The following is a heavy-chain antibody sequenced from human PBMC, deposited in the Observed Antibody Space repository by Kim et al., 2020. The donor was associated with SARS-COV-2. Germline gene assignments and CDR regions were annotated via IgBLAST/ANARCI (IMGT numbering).Heavy chain of an antibody. V-gene: IGHV3-21*01. CDR3: ARGTREYCSGGSCYSGGYDY. Sequence: GGSLRLSCAASGFTFSSYSMNWVRQAPGKGLEWVSSISSSSSYIYYADSVKGRFTISRDNAKNSLYLQMNSLRAEDTAVYYCARGTREYCSGGSCYSGGYDYWGQGTLVTVSS. CDR2: ISSSSSYI. J-gene: IGHJ4*02. CDR1: GFTFSSYS. D-gene: IGHD2-15*01.